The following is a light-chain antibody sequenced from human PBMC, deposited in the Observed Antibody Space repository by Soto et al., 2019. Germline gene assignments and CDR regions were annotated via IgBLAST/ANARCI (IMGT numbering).Light chain of an antibody. J-gene: IGKJ3*01. CDR2: GAS. CDR1: QSVSSN. V-gene: IGKV3-15*01. Sequence: IVMTQSPATLAVSPGERATLSCRASQSVSSNLAWYQQRSGQAPRLLIYGASTRATGIPARFSGSGSGTEFTLTISSLQSEDFAVYYCQQYNNWLPVTFGPGTKVDIK. CDR3: QQYNNWLPVT.